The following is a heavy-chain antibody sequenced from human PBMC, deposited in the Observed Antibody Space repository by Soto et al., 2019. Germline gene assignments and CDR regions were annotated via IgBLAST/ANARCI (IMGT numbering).Heavy chain of an antibody. J-gene: IGHJ4*02. V-gene: IGHV4-30-4*01. CDR2: IYYSGST. D-gene: IGHD5-12*01. CDR1: GGSINSGDYY. Sequence: QVQLQESGPGLVKPSQTLSLTCTVSGGSINSGDYYWSWIRQPPGKGLEWIGYIYYSGSTYYNPSPKSRVTISVDTSKNQCSLKLSSVTAADTALYDCARWLGYGPHFDYWGQGTLVTVSS. CDR3: ARWLGYGPHFDY.